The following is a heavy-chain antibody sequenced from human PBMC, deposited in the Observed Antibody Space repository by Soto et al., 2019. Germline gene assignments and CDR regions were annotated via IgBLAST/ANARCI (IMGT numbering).Heavy chain of an antibody. CDR1: GDTFTGYY. CDR2: INPNSGVT. V-gene: IGHV1-2*04. D-gene: IGHD5-12*01. Sequence: QVQLVQSGAEVKKPGASVTVSCRASGDTFTGYYMHWVRQAPGQGREWMGGINPNSGVTKYAQKFKGCVTMTRDTSIRTVYMQLSRLRSDDTAVYYCARESGGATATLDYYYFYMDVWGTGTTVTVSS. J-gene: IGHJ6*03. CDR3: ARESGGATATLDYYYFYMDV.